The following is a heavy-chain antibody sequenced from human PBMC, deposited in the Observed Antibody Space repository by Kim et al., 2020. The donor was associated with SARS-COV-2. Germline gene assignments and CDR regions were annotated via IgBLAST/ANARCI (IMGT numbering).Heavy chain of an antibody. V-gene: IGHV4-39*01. Sequence: SETMSLTCTVSGGSISSSSYYWGWIRQPPGKGLEWIGSIYYSGSTYYNPSLKSRVTISVDTSKNQFSLKLSSVTAADTAVYYCARHGFGPIFGVVEFDYWGQGTLVTVSS. J-gene: IGHJ4*02. D-gene: IGHD3-3*01. CDR3: ARHGFGPIFGVVEFDY. CDR2: IYYSGST. CDR1: GGSISSSSYY.